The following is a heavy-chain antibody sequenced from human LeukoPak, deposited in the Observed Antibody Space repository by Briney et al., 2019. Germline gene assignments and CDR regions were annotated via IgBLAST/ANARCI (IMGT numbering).Heavy chain of an antibody. D-gene: IGHD3-22*01. J-gene: IGHJ4*02. CDR1: GGTFSSYA. CDR2: IIPIFGTA. Sequence: SVKVSCKASGGTFSSYAISWVRQAPGQGLEWMGGIIPIFGTANYAQKFQGRVTITADESTSTAYMELSSLRSEDTAVYHCARDYYDSSGYLYFDYWGQGTLVTVSS. V-gene: IGHV1-69*13. CDR3: ARDYYDSSGYLYFDY.